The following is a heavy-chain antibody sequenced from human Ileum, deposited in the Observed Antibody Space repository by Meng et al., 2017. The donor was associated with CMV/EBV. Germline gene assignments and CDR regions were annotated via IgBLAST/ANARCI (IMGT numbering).Heavy chain of an antibody. CDR3: ARALGLGAVMPNYDAFDL. D-gene: IGHD6-19*01. CDR2: IRDSGANT. J-gene: IGHJ3*01. V-gene: IGHV3-23*01. Sequence: GESLKISCSASGFTFSGYGMSWVRQAPGKGLEWVSAIRDSGANTYYAGSVTGRFTISRDNSHNTLYLQMHSLRAEDMAVYYCARALGLGAVMPNYDAFDLWGQGTVVTVSS. CDR1: GFTFSGYG.